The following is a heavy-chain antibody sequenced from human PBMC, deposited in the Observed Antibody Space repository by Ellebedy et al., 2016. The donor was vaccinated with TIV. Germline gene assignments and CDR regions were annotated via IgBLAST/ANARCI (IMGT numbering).Heavy chain of an antibody. Sequence: GESLKISCKGSGYSFTSYWVGWVRQMPGKGLEWMGIIYPGDSDTRYSPSFQGQVTISADKSFSTAYLQWSSLKASDTAMYYCARRPFRSRSLYDYWGQGTLVTVSS. V-gene: IGHV5-51*01. CDR2: IYPGDSDT. CDR1: GYSFTSYW. D-gene: IGHD3-3*01. J-gene: IGHJ4*02. CDR3: ARRPFRSRSLYDY.